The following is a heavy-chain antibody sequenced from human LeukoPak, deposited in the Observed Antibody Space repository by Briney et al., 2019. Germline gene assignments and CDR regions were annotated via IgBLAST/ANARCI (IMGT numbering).Heavy chain of an antibody. J-gene: IGHJ3*02. D-gene: IGHD2-2*01. CDR1: GYSFTSYW. CDR3: ARRDIVVVPAAISYDAFDI. V-gene: IGHV5-51*01. Sequence: GESLKISCKGSGYSFTSYWIGWVRQMPGKGLGWMGIIYPGDSDTRYSPSFQGQVTISADKSISTAYLQWSSLKASDTAMYYCARRDIVVVPAAISYDAFDIWGQGTMVTVSS. CDR2: IYPGDSDT.